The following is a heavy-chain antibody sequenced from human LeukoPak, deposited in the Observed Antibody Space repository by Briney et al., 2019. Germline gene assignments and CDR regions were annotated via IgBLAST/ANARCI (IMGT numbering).Heavy chain of an antibody. CDR3: ATDGTGYCSSTSCLVFDP. Sequence: ASVKVSCKASGYTFTGYYMHWVRQAPGQGLEWMGWINPNSGGTNYAQKFQGRVTMTEDTSTDTAYMELSSLRSEDTAVYYCATDGTGYCSSTSCLVFDPWGKGTLVTVSS. J-gene: IGHJ5*02. V-gene: IGHV1-2*02. D-gene: IGHD2-2*03. CDR2: INPNSGGT. CDR1: GYTFTGYY.